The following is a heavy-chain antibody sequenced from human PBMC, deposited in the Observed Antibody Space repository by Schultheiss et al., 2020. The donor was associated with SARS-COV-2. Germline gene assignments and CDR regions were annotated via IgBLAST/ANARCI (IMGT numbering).Heavy chain of an antibody. CDR2: IYHSGST. D-gene: IGHD6-19*01. CDR3: ARDRVRGIAVAVKPYYYYGMDV. V-gene: IGHV4-4*02. J-gene: IGHJ6*02. Sequence: SETLSLTCAVSGGSISSSNWWSWVRQPPGKGLEWIGYIYHSGSTYYNPSLKSRVTISVDTSKNQFSLKLSSVTAADTAVYYCARDRVRGIAVAVKPYYYYGMDVWGQGTTVTVSS. CDR1: GGSISSSNW.